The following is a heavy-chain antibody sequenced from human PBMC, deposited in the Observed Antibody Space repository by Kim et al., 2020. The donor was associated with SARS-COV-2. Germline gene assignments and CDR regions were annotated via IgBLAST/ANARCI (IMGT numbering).Heavy chain of an antibody. V-gene: IGHV3-11*05. Sequence: SVKGQFTISRDNAKNSLYLQMNSLRAEDTAVYYCARGLLWFGESHYFDYWGQGTLVTVSS. CDR3: ARGLLWFGESHYFDY. J-gene: IGHJ4*02. D-gene: IGHD3-10*01.